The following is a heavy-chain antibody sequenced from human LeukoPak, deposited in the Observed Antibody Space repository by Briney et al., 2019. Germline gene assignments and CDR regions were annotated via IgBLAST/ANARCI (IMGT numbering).Heavy chain of an antibody. CDR3: ARDGSDSTGYYYAL. CDR2: IKQDGSEK. Sequence: GGSLRLSCEASGFTFNTYAMSWVRQAPGKGLEWVANIKQDGSEKYYVDSVKGRFTISRDNAKNSVYLHMNSLRAEDTAVYYCARDGSDSTGYYYALWGQGTLVTVSS. J-gene: IGHJ4*02. CDR1: GFTFNTYA. V-gene: IGHV3-7*01. D-gene: IGHD3-22*01.